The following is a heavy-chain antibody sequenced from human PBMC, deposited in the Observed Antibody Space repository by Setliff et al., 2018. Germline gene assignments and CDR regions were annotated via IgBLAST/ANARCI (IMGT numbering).Heavy chain of an antibody. CDR1: GYTFSRYW. J-gene: IGHJ3*02. V-gene: IGHV5-51*01. D-gene: IGHD1-26*01. CDR2: IYAGDSDT. Sequence: PGESLKISCKASGYTFSRYWIGWVRQMPGKGLEWMGVIYAGDSDTRYRPSFQGQVTISADKSITTAYLQWRSLKASDTAMYYCARHGTGDGFDIWGQGTMVTVSS. CDR3: ARHGTGDGFDI.